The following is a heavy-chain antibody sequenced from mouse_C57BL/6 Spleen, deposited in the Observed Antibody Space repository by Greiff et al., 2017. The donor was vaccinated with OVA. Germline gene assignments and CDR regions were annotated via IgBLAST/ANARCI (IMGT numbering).Heavy chain of an antibody. CDR2: INPNNGGT. V-gene: IGHV1-26*01. D-gene: IGHD1-1*01. CDR1: GYTFTDYY. J-gene: IGHJ4*01. Sequence: VQLQQSGPELVKPGASVKISCKASGYTFTDYYMNWVKQSHGKSLEWIGDINPNNGGTSYNQKFKGKATLTVDKSSSTAYMELRSLTSEDSAVYYCARQRGLRVGNGAMDYWGQGTSVTVSS. CDR3: ARQRGLRVGNGAMDY.